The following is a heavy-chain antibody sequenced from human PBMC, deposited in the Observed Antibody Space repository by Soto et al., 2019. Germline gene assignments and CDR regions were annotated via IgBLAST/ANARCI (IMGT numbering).Heavy chain of an antibody. CDR1: GFTFSSYA. J-gene: IGHJ4*02. CDR2: ISDSGVNT. CDR3: AEDRSGGCSRYDY. V-gene: IGHV3-23*01. Sequence: EVQLLESGGGLVQPGGSLRLSCAASGFTFSSYAMSWVRQAPGKGLEWVSAISDSGVNTYYADSVKGRFTISRDNSKNTLYLQMDRLRAEDTAVYYCAEDRSGGCSRYDYWGQGTLVTVSS. D-gene: IGHD2-15*01.